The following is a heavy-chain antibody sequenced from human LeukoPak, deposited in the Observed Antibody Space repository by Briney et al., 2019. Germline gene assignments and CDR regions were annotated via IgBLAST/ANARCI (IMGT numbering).Heavy chain of an antibody. CDR3: AKDGAWLRFDD. V-gene: IGHV3-23*01. J-gene: IGHJ4*02. D-gene: IGHD5-12*01. CDR1: GFTFSNYA. Sequence: GGSLRLSCVASGFTFSNYAMSWIRQAPGKGLEWVSGVSPSGDITYYADSVKGRFTISRDNSKNTVYLQMNNVRAEDTAVYYCAKDGAWLRFDDWGQGTLVTVSS. CDR2: VSPSGDIT.